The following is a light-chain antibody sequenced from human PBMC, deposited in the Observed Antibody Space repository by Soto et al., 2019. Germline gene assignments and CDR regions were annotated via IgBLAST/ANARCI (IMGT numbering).Light chain of an antibody. J-gene: IGKJ1*01. CDR1: QTISSW. CDR2: KAS. V-gene: IGKV1-5*03. CDR3: QQYDT. Sequence: DIQMTQSPSTLSASVGDRVTITCRASQTISSWLAWYQQKPGKAPKLLIYKASSLESGVPSRFSGSGSGTEFTLTISSLHPDDFATYYCQQYDTFGQGTKVEIK.